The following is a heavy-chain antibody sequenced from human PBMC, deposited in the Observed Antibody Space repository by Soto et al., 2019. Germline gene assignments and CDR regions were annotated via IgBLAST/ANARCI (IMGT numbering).Heavy chain of an antibody. Sequence: LRLSCAVSGFTFRSYAMHWVRQAPGKGLEWVAAISYDGSNKNYADSVKGRFTISRDDSKNTVYLQMNSLRVEDTAVYYCARDPPALDYWGQGTLVTVSS. V-gene: IGHV3-30-3*01. CDR2: ISYDGSNK. J-gene: IGHJ4*02. CDR3: ARDPPALDY. CDR1: GFTFRSYA.